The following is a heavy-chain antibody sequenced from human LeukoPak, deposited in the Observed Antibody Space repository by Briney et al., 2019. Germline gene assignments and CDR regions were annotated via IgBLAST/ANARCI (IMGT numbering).Heavy chain of an antibody. CDR2: ISGGGGTT. CDR1: GFTFSSYA. Sequence: GGSLRLSCADPGFTFSSYAMYAGRQAPGKGLEWVSAISGGGGTTYYADSVKGRFTISRDNSKNTLFLQMNSLRAEDTAVYYSAKDREELSSGNDLESFDYWGQGTLVTVSS. CDR3: AKDREELSSGNDLESFDY. D-gene: IGHD5-12*01. V-gene: IGHV3-23*01. J-gene: IGHJ4*02.